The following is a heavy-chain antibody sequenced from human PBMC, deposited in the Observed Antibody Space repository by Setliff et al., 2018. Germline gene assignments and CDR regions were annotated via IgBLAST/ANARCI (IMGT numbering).Heavy chain of an antibody. CDR2: INHSGGT. J-gene: IGHJ4*02. Sequence: SETLSLTCAVYGGSFSGYYWNWIRQPPGKGLEWIGGINHSGGTNYNPSLKSRVTISVDKSKNQFSLKLSSVTAADTAVYYCARRVDYDFWSGHTDYWGQGTLVTVSS. CDR1: GGSFSGYY. D-gene: IGHD3-3*01. V-gene: IGHV4-34*01. CDR3: ARRVDYDFWSGHTDY.